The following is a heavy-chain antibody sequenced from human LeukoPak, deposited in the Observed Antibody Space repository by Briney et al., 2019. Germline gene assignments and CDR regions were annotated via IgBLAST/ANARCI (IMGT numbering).Heavy chain of an antibody. V-gene: IGHV3-33*01. CDR1: GFTFSSYG. D-gene: IGHD3-22*01. J-gene: IGHJ3*02. Sequence: GGSLRLSCAASGFTFSSYGMHWVRQAPGKGLEWVAVIWYDGSNKYYADSVKGRFTISRDNSKNTLYLQMNSQRAEDTAAYYCARPYYDSSGYYYWGNAFDIWGQGTMVTVSS. CDR2: IWYDGSNK. CDR3: ARPYYDSSGYYYWGNAFDI.